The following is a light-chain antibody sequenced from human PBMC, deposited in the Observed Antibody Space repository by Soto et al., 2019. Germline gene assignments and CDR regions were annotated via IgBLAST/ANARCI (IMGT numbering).Light chain of an antibody. Sequence: EIVMTQSPATLSVSPGERATLSCRASQSVYNNLAWYQQKPGQAPRLLIYGASTRATGSPDRFSASGSATEFTLTISSLLSEDFAVYYCQQYNDWPRTFGQGTKVDIK. CDR1: QSVYNN. CDR3: QQYNDWPRT. J-gene: IGKJ1*01. V-gene: IGKV3-15*01. CDR2: GAS.